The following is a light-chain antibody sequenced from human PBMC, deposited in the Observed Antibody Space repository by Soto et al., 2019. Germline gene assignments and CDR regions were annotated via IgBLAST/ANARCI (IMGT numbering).Light chain of an antibody. CDR1: QIIGSS. V-gene: IGKV1-5*01. CDR3: QQYYSYPYT. J-gene: IGKJ2*01. Sequence: DIQMTQSPYTLSASVGDRVTITCRASQIIGSSLAWYQQKPGKAPKLLIYDASTLRSGVPSRFSGSESGTEFTLTISSLQPDDSATYYCQQYYSYPYTFGQGTKLEIK. CDR2: DAS.